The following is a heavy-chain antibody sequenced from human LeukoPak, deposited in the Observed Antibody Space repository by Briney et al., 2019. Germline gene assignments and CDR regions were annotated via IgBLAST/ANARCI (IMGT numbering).Heavy chain of an antibody. CDR1: GFTFSSYS. CDR2: ISSSSSYI. V-gene: IGHV3-21*01. Sequence: GGSLRLSCAASGFTFSSYSRNWVRQAPGKGLEWVSSISSSSSYIYYADSVKGRFTISRDNAKNSLYLQMNSLRAEDTAVYYCASQTDYYDCSGSYNWFDPWGQGTLVTVSS. D-gene: IGHD3-22*01. J-gene: IGHJ5*02. CDR3: ASQTDYYDCSGSYNWFDP.